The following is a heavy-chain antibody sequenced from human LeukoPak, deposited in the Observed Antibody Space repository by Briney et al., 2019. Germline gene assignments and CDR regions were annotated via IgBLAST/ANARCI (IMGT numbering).Heavy chain of an antibody. CDR1: GFTFSSYE. V-gene: IGHV3-48*03. Sequence: GGSLRLSCAASGFTFSSYEMNWVRQAPGKGLEWVSYISSSGSTIYYADPVKGRFTISRDNAKNSLYLQMNSLRAEDTAVYYCASLDWYYYDSSGYYYVDYWGQGTLVTVSS. CDR2: ISSSGSTI. CDR3: ASLDWYYYDSSGYYYVDY. J-gene: IGHJ4*02. D-gene: IGHD3-22*01.